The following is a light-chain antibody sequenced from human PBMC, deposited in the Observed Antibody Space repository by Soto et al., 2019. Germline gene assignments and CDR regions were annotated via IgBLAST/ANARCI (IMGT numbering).Light chain of an antibody. J-gene: IGLJ2*01. CDR3: QSYDIGLNGLI. Sequence: QPVLTQPPSVSGAPGQRVTFSCTGSDSNIGAGYSVNWYQQIPGTAPKLLVFVNTNRPSGVPDRFSGSTSGTIASLAITGLQAEDEADYYCQSYDIGLNGLIFGLGTKLTVL. V-gene: IGLV1-40*01. CDR1: DSNIGAGYS. CDR2: VNT.